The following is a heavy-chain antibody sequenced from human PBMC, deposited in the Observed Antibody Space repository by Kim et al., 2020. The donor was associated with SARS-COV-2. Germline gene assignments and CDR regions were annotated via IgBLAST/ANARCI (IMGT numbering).Heavy chain of an antibody. CDR3: ARDPVDYDFWSGYYNY. CDR2: ISSSSSYI. Sequence: GGSLRLSCAASGFTFSSYSMNWVRQAPGKGLEWVSSISSSSSYIYYADSVKGRFTISRDNAKNSLYLQMNSLRAEDTAVYYCARDPVDYDFWSGYYNYWGQGTLVTVSS. V-gene: IGHV3-21*01. CDR1: GFTFSSYS. J-gene: IGHJ4*02. D-gene: IGHD3-3*01.